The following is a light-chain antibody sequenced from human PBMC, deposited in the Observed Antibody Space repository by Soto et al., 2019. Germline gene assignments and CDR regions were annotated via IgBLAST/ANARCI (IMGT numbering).Light chain of an antibody. CDR2: FAS. CDR3: LQVNSYPWT. J-gene: IGKJ1*01. CDR1: QGITNN. V-gene: IGKV1-17*03. Sequence: DIQMTQSPSAMSASVGDRVTITCRASQGITNNLAWSQQRPGKVPRRLIYFASTLQSGVPSRFSGSGSGTEFTLTISGLEPEDFATYYCLQVNSYPWTFGHGTNVEIK.